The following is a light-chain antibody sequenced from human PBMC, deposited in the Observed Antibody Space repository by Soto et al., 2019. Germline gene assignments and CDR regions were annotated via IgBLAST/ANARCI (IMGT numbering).Light chain of an antibody. J-gene: IGKJ3*01. CDR3: QQRSNWPPLT. Sequence: EIVLTQSPATLSLSPGERDTLSCRASQSVSSYLAWYQQKPGQAPRLLIYDASNRATGIPARFSGSGSGTDFTLTISSLVPEDFAVYYCQQRSNWPPLTFGPGTKVDIK. CDR1: QSVSSY. CDR2: DAS. V-gene: IGKV3-11*01.